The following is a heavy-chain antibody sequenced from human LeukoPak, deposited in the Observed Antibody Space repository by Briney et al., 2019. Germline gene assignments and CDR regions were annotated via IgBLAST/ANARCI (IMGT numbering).Heavy chain of an antibody. Sequence: PSETLSLTCSVSGGSINNYYWSWIRQPAGKGLEWIGRIYTSASTNYNPSLKSRVTLSVDASKNQFSLRLSSLTAADTAVYYCARGRYCSATICSGGDAFDIWGQGTVVTVSS. J-gene: IGHJ3*02. D-gene: IGHD5-24*01. V-gene: IGHV4-4*07. CDR2: IYTSAST. CDR1: GGSINNYY. CDR3: ARGRYCSATICSGGDAFDI.